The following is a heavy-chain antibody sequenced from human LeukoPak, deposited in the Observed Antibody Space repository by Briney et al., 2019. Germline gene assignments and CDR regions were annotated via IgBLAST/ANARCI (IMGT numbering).Heavy chain of an antibody. V-gene: IGHV1-69*04. D-gene: IGHD6-19*01. CDR1: GGTFSSYA. CDR2: IIPILGIA. J-gene: IGHJ4*02. Sequence: TSVKVCCKASGGTFSSYAISWVRQAPGQGLEWMGRIIPILGIANYAQKFQGRVTITADKSTSTAYMELSSLRSEDTAVYYCAKRIAVAGTPFDYWGQGTLVTVSS. CDR3: AKRIAVAGTPFDY.